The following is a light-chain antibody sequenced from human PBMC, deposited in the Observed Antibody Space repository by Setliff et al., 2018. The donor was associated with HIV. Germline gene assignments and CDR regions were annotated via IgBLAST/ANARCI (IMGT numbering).Light chain of an antibody. V-gene: IGLV2-14*01. CDR3: SSYADSYISHYV. Sequence: QSALAQPASVSGSPGQSITISCTGSSNDVGGYNYVSWYQQRPGKAPKLMISEVSNRPSGVSNRFSGSKSGNTASLTISGLQAEDEADYYCSSYADSYISHYVFGTGTKGTVL. J-gene: IGLJ1*01. CDR1: SNDVGGYNY. CDR2: EVS.